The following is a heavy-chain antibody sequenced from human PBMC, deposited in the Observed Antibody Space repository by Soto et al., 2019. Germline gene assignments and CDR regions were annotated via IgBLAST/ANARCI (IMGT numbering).Heavy chain of an antibody. J-gene: IGHJ4*02. CDR3: ARPMGYYDFWSGYLGLDY. CDR1: GFTFSSYW. Sequence: GGSLRLSCAASGFTFSSYWMHWVRQAPGKGLVWVSRINSDGSSTSYADSVKGRFTISRDNAKNTLYLQMNSLRAEDTAVYYCARPMGYYDFWSGYLGLDYWGQGTLVTVSS. CDR2: INSDGSST. D-gene: IGHD3-3*01. V-gene: IGHV3-74*01.